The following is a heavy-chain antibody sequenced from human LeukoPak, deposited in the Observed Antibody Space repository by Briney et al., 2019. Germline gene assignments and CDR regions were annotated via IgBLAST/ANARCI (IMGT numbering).Heavy chain of an antibody. V-gene: IGHV3-33*06. CDR2: IWSDGTNQ. D-gene: IGHD4-11*01. J-gene: IGHJ4*02. CDR3: VKDAQRGFDYSNSLQH. Sequence: GGSLRLSCETSGFTFSLFGMHWVRQAPGKGLEWVAVIWSDGTNQYYGDSVKGRFTISRDNFRRTVSLQMNSLRAEDTAVYYRVKDAQRGFDYSNSLQHWGQGSLVTVSS. CDR1: GFTFSLFG.